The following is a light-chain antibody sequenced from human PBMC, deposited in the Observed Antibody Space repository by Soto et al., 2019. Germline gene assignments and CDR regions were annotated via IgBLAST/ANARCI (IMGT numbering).Light chain of an antibody. Sequence: LTQPPSVSGSPGQSVAISCTGTSSDVGSYSRVSWYQQPPGTAPKLMIYDVSNRPSGVPDRFSGSKSGNTASLTISGLQAEDEADYYCSSYTSSSTYVFGTGTKLTVL. J-gene: IGLJ1*01. CDR2: DVS. V-gene: IGLV2-18*02. CDR1: SSDVGSYSR. CDR3: SSYTSSSTYV.